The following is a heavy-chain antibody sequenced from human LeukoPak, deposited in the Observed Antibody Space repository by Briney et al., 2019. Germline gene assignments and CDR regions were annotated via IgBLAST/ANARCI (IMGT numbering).Heavy chain of an antibody. J-gene: IGHJ4*02. V-gene: IGHV3-48*03. D-gene: IGHD6-19*01. CDR3: ARGGWFFEH. CDR1: GFSFSTYE. CDR2: ISSSGSSI. Sequence: GGPLRPSCADFGFSFSTYEMNWVRQAPGKGLEWVSYISSSGSSIYYADSVKGRFTISRDNAKNSLFLQMNSLRAEDTAVYYCARGGWFFEHWGQGTLVTVSS.